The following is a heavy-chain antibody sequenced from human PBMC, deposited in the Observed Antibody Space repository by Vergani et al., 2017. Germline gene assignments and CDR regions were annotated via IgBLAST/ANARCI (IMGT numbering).Heavy chain of an antibody. D-gene: IGHD1-26*01. CDR1: GGSISSSSYY. V-gene: IGHV4-39*01. CDR2: IYYSGST. Sequence: QLQLQESGPGLVKPSETLSLTCTVSGGSISSSSYYWGWIRQRPGKGLEWIGSIYYSGSTYYNPSLKGRVTISVDTSKNQFFLELSSVTAADTTVYYCARHIVGATRDWFDPWGQGTLVTVSS. J-gene: IGHJ5*02. CDR3: ARHIVGATRDWFDP.